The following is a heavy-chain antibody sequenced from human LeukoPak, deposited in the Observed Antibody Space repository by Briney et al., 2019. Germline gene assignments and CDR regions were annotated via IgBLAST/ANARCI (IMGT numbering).Heavy chain of an antibody. J-gene: IGHJ4*02. CDR1: GGTSSSYA. D-gene: IGHD5-18*01. CDR3: ARDPNLGYGYGYVYFDY. CDR2: IIPILGIP. V-gene: IGHV1-69*04. Sequence: GASVKVSCKASGGTSSSYAISWVRQAPGQGLEWMGRIIPILGIPNYAQNFQGRVTITADKSTSTAFMELSSLRSEDPAVYYCARDPNLGYGYGYVYFDYWGQGTLVTVSS.